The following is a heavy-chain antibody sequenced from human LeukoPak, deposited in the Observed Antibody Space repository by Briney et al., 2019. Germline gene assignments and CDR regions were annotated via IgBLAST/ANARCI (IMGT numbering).Heavy chain of an antibody. D-gene: IGHD3-10*01. CDR2: IYYSGST. CDR1: GGSISSYY. J-gene: IGHJ5*02. Sequence: SETLSLTCTVSGGSISSYYWSWIRQPAGKGLEWIGYIYYSGSTNYNPSLKSRVTISVDTSKNQFSLKLSSVTAADTAVYYCTSSSGRDWFDPWGQGTLVTVSS. CDR3: TSSSGRDWFDP. V-gene: IGHV4-59*01.